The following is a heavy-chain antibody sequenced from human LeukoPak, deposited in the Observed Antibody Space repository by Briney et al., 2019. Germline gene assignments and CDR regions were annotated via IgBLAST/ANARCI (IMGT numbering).Heavy chain of an antibody. CDR1: GDTFSNYA. CDR2: IIPILATT. V-gene: IGHV1-69*13. J-gene: IGHJ3*01. Sequence: SVKVSCKAPGDTFSNYAVTWVRQAPGQGLEWMGGIIPILATTNYAQKFQGKVTITADDSTSTAFMEVNSLRSEDTAVYYCAREDFLEWPSGVYDVWGHGTMVTVSS. CDR3: AREDFLEWPSGVYDV. D-gene: IGHD3-3*01.